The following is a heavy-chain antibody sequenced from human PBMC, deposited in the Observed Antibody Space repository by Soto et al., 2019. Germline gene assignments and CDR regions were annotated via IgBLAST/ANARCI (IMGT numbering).Heavy chain of an antibody. CDR3: ARDADWNEEPYNWFDP. CDR1: GGTFSSYA. D-gene: IGHD1-1*01. CDR2: IIPIFGTA. J-gene: IGHJ5*02. V-gene: IGHV1-69*06. Sequence: ASVKVSCTASGGTFSSYAIGWVRQAPGQGLEWMGGIIPIFGTANYAQKFQGRVTITADKSTSTAYMELSSLRSEDTAVYYCARDADWNEEPYNWFDPWGQGTLVTVSS.